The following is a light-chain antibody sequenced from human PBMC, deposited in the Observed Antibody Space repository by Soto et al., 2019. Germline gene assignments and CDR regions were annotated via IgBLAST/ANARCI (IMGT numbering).Light chain of an antibody. CDR1: QSVSSN. Sequence: EIVMTQSPATLSVSPGERATLSCRASQSVSSNLAWYQQKPGQAPRLLIYGASTRATGIPATFSGSGSGTEFTLTISSLQSEGFAVYYCQQDNNWPPITFGQGTRLEIK. V-gene: IGKV3-15*01. J-gene: IGKJ5*01. CDR3: QQDNNWPPIT. CDR2: GAS.